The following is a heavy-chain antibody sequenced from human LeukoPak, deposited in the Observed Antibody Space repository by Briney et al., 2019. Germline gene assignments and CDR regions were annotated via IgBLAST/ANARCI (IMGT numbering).Heavy chain of an antibody. Sequence: SGTLSLTCAVSGGSISSSNWWSWVRQPPGKGLEWIGEIYHSGSTNYNPSLKSRVTISVDKSKNQFSLKLSSVTAADTAVYYCARVFYGDYVVNDAFDIWGQGTMVTVSS. V-gene: IGHV4-4*02. CDR3: ARVFYGDYVVNDAFDI. CDR1: GGSISSSNW. J-gene: IGHJ3*02. CDR2: IYHSGST. D-gene: IGHD4-17*01.